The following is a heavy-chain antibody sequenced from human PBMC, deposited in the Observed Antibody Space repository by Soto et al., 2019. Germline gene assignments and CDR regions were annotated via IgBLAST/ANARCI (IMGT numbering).Heavy chain of an antibody. D-gene: IGHD1-1*01. CDR2: IIPILDKT. J-gene: IGHJ4*02. Sequence: QVQLVQSGAEVKKPGSSVKVSCKASRDTFTTYTVTWVRQAPGQGLEWMGRIIPILDKTDYAQKFQGRVTFTGDKSTNTAYMELSSLTSEDTAVYYCARGDGTLLDSWDQGTLITVSS. V-gene: IGHV1-69*08. CDR1: RDTFTTYT. CDR3: ARGDGTLLDS.